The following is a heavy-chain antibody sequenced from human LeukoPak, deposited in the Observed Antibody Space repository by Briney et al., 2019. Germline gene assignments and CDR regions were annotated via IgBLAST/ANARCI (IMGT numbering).Heavy chain of an antibody. V-gene: IGHV3-7*01. CDR1: GFTFSSYA. D-gene: IGHD5-18*01. Sequence: PGGSLRLSCEASGFTFSSYAMSWVRQAPGKGLEWVANIKQDGSEKYYVDSVKGRFTISRDNAKNSLYLQMNSLRAEDTAVYYCARDEIYSYGYGSYFDYWGQGTLVTVSS. CDR3: ARDEIYSYGYGSYFDY. CDR2: IKQDGSEK. J-gene: IGHJ4*02.